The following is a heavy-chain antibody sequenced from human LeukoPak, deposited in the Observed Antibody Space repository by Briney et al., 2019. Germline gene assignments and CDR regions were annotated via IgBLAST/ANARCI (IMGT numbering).Heavy chain of an antibody. Sequence: ASVKVSCKTSGYTFTSYGISWVRQAPGQGLEWMGWISAYNGNTNYAQKLQGRVTMTTNTSTSTAYMELRSLRSDDTVVYYCARDYKHWFDPWGQGTLVTVSS. D-gene: IGHD5-24*01. CDR3: ARDYKHWFDP. CDR1: GYTFTSYG. V-gene: IGHV1-18*01. J-gene: IGHJ5*02. CDR2: ISAYNGNT.